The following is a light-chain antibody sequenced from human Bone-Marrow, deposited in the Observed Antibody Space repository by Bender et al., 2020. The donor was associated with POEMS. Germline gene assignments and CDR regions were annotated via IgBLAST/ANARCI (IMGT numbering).Light chain of an antibody. CDR1: SSTIGAGYD. J-gene: IGLJ3*02. V-gene: IGLV1-40*01. CDR2: RNS. CDR3: AVWDDSLNGWV. Sequence: QSVLTQPPSASGTPGQRVTISCTGSSSTIGAGYDVHWYQQVPGTAPKLLIYRNSIRPSGVPARFSGSKSGTSASLAISGLQSEDEADYYCAVWDDSLNGWVFGGGTKLTVL.